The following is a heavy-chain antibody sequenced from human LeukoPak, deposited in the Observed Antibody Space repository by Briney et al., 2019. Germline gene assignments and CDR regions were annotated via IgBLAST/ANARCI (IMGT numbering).Heavy chain of an antibody. V-gene: IGHV1-2*02. CDR1: GYTFTGYY. D-gene: IGHD3-3*01. CDR3: ARDRDYDFWSGYYEGGYYFDY. CDR2: INPNSGGT. J-gene: IGHJ4*02. Sequence: ASVKVSCKASGYTFTGYYMHWVRQAPGQGLEWMGWINPNSGGTNYAQKFQGRVTMTRDTSISTAYMELSRLRSDDTAVYYCARDRDYDFWSGYYEGGYYFDYWGQGTLVTVSS.